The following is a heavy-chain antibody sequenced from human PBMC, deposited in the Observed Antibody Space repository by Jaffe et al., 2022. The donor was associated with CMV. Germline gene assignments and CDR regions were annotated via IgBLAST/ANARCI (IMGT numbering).Heavy chain of an antibody. CDR2: IYWNDDK. D-gene: IGHD3-10*01. J-gene: IGHJ4*02. CDR1: GFSLSTSGVG. CDR3: AHRASITMVRGVTFFDY. Sequence: QITLKESGPTLVKPTQTLTLTCTFSGFSLSTSGVGVGWIRQPPGKALEWLALIYWNDDKRYSPSLKSRLTITKDTSKNQVVLTMTNMDPVDTATYYCAHRASITMVRGVTFFDYWGQGTLVTVSS. V-gene: IGHV2-5*01.